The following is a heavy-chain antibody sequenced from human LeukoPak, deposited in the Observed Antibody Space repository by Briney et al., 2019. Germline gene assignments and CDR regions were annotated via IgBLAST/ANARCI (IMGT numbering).Heavy chain of an antibody. CDR3: ARRGDTPKLDY. CDR2: IYPGDSDT. CDR1: GYSFTTYW. Sequence: GESLKISCKGSGYSFTTYWIGWVRQMPGKGLGWRGIIYPGDSDTRYSPSFQGQVTISADKPITTAYLQWSSLKASDTAIYYCARRGDTPKLDYWGQGTLVTVSS. J-gene: IGHJ4*02. D-gene: IGHD5-18*01. V-gene: IGHV5-51*01.